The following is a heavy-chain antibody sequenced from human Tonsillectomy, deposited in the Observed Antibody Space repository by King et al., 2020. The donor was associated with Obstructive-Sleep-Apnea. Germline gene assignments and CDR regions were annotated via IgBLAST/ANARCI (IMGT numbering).Heavy chain of an antibody. Sequence: QLQESGPGLVKPSETLSLTCTVSGGSISSTSYYWGWIRQPPGKGLEWIGSIYYSGSTYHNPSLKSRVTRSVDTSKNQFSLKLSSVTAADTAVYYCARDSGGTYYFDYWGQGTLVTVSS. CDR1: GGSISSTSYY. V-gene: IGHV4-39*07. CDR2: IYYSGST. CDR3: ARDSGGTYYFDY. D-gene: IGHD2-15*01. J-gene: IGHJ4*02.